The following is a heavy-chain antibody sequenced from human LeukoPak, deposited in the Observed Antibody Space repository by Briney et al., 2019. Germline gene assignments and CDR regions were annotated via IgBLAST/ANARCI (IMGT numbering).Heavy chain of an antibody. D-gene: IGHD6-13*01. V-gene: IGHV1-69*13. Sequence: ASVKVSCKASGGTFSSYAISWVRQAPGQGLEWMGGIIPIFGTANYAQKFQGRVTITADESTSTAYMELRSLRSDDTAVYYCARDLEGIAAPRSPMNAFDIWGQGTMVTVSS. J-gene: IGHJ3*02. CDR1: GGTFSSYA. CDR3: ARDLEGIAAPRSPMNAFDI. CDR2: IIPIFGTA.